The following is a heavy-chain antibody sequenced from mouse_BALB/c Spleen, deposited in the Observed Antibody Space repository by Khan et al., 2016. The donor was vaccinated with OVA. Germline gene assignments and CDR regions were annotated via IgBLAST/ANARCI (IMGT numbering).Heavy chain of an antibody. J-gene: IGHJ1*01. CDR1: GYTFTNYG. Sequence: QIQLVQSGPELKKPGETVKISCKASGYTFTNYGMNWVKQAPGKGLKWMGWINTCTGAPTYTDDFKGRFAFSLETSASTAYLQINNLKNEDMATYFCARGASYWYFDVWGAGTTVTVSS. CDR3: ARGASYWYFDV. V-gene: IGHV9-1*02. CDR2: INTCTGAP.